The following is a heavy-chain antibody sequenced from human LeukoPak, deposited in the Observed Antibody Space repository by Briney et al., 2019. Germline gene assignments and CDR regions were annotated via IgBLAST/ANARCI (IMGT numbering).Heavy chain of an antibody. CDR1: GYTFTSYG. CDR3: ARDRGRGVRGAMSDY. J-gene: IGHJ4*02. Sequence: ASVKVSCKASGYTFTSYGISWVRQAPGQGLEWMGWISAYNGNTNYAQKLQGRVTMTTDTSTSTAYMELRSLRSDDTAVYYCARDRGRGVRGAMSDYLGQGTLVTVSS. CDR2: ISAYNGNT. D-gene: IGHD3-10*01. V-gene: IGHV1-18*01.